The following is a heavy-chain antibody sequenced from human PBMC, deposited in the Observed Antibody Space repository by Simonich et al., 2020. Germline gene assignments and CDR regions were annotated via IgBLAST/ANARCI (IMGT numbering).Heavy chain of an antibody. D-gene: IGHD1-1*01. CDR3: ARWTATGYYFDY. CDR1: GFTVSSNY. CDR2: IYSGGST. Sequence: EVQLVESGGGLIQPGGSLRLSFAASGFTVSSNYLSWVRQAPGKGREWVSGIYSGGSTYYADSVKGRFTISRDNSKNTLYLQINSLRAEDTAVYYCARWTATGYYFDYWGQGTLVTVSS. J-gene: IGHJ4*02. V-gene: IGHV3-53*01.